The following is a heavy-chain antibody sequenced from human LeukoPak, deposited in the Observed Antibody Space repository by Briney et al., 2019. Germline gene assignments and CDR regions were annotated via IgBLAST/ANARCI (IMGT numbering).Heavy chain of an antibody. CDR3: ARDQATVATPWWDH. Sequence: ASVTVSCKASGYTFTGYYVHWVRQASGQGLGWMGWINGNSGGTNYAQKFQGRVTMTRDTSISTAYMELSRLRSDDTAVYFCARDQATVATPWWDHWGQGTLVTVSS. CDR2: INGNSGGT. D-gene: IGHD4-23*01. V-gene: IGHV1-2*02. J-gene: IGHJ4*02. CDR1: GYTFTGYY.